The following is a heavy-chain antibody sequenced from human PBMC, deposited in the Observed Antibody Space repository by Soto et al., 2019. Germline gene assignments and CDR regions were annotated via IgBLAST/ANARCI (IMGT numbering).Heavy chain of an antibody. J-gene: IGHJ4*02. CDR2: VSIGGST. D-gene: IGHD2-15*01. CDR1: GFTFSSYA. V-gene: IGHV3-23*01. CDR3: EKRRGAGGHFDY. Sequence: GGSLRLSCAASGFTFSSYAMGWVRQGPGKGLEWVAVVSIGGSTHYADSVRGRFTISRDNSKNTLSLQMNSLTAEDTAVYFCEKRRGAGGHFDYWGQGALVTVSS.